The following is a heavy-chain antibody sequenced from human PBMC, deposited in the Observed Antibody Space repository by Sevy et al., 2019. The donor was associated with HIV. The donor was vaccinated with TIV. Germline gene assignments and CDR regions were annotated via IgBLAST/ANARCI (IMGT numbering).Heavy chain of an antibody. D-gene: IGHD3-22*01. J-gene: IGHJ6*02. Sequence: GGSLRLSCAASGFTFNTYAMSWVRQAPGKGLEWVSDLSGSGRDTYYADSVKGRFTISRDNSKNTVYLQMNSLRAEDTAVYYCAKDAYYYNSSGYSMSQWYYGMDVWGQGTRVTVSS. V-gene: IGHV3-23*01. CDR1: GFTFNTYA. CDR3: AKDAYYYNSSGYSMSQWYYGMDV. CDR2: LSGSGRDT.